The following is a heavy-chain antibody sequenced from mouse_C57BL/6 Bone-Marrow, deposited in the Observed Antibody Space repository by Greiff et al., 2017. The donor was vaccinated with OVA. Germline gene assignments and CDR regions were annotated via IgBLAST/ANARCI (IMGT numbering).Heavy chain of an antibody. CDR3: AKGWLRRDPFAY. CDR2: IDPSDSET. Sequence: QVQLQQPGAELVRPGSSVKLSCKASGYTFTSYWMHWVKQRPIQGLECIGNIDPSDSETHYNQKFKDKATLTVDKSSSTAYMQLSSLTSEDSAVYYCAKGWLRRDPFAYWGQGTLVTVSA. J-gene: IGHJ3*01. CDR1: GYTFTSYW. V-gene: IGHV1-52*01. D-gene: IGHD2-2*01.